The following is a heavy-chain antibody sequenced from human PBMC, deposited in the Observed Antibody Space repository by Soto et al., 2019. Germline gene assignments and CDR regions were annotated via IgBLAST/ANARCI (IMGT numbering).Heavy chain of an antibody. J-gene: IGHJ4*02. CDR3: ARGEGGPRWGSIDY. CDR2: INPNSGGT. Sequence: QVQLVQSGAEVKKPWASVKVSCKASGYTFTGYYMHWVRQAPGQGLEWMGWINPNSGGTNYAKKFQGLVTMTRDTSISTAYMELSRLRSDDTAVYYSARGEGGPRWGSIDYWGQGTLVTVSS. V-gene: IGHV1-2*04. CDR1: GYTFTGYY. D-gene: IGHD2-21*01.